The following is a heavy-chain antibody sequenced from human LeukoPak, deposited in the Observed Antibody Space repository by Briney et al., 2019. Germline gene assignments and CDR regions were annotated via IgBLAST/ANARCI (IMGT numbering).Heavy chain of an antibody. CDR3: AKDGYDSSSPNWFDR. CDR1: GFTFSSYW. V-gene: IGHV3-74*01. CDR2: IASDGSST. D-gene: IGHD6-6*01. Sequence: PGGSLRLSCAASGFTFSSYWMNWVRQAPGKGLVWVSRIASDGSSTTYADSVKGRFSISRDNSKNTLYLQMNSLRAEDTAIYYCAKDGYDSSSPNWFDRWGQGTLVTVSS. J-gene: IGHJ5*02.